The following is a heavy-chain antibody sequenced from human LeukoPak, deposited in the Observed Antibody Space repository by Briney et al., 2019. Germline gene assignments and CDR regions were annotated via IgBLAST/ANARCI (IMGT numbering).Heavy chain of an antibody. Sequence: GGDLILSCASTGFTHDDYALHWVRPAPGQGLEWVSLFSGDGCSTYYADSVKGRFTISRDNSKNSLYLQMNSLRTEDTALYYCAKDIGGIAAAAPPDYWGQGTLVTVSS. CDR3: AKDIGGIAAAAPPDY. CDR2: FSGDGCST. D-gene: IGHD6-13*01. CDR1: GFTHDDYA. V-gene: IGHV3-43*02. J-gene: IGHJ4*02.